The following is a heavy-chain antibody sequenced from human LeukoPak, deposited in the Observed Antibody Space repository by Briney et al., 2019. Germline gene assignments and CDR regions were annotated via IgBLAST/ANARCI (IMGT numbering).Heavy chain of an antibody. D-gene: IGHD2-15*01. CDR1: GYIFTGYY. Sequence: ASVKVSCKASGYIFTGYYMHWVRQAPGQGLEWMGSINPNSGGTNYAQKFQGRVTMTRDTSISTAYMELSSLRSDDTGVYYCARDLAADVVVVAATPINNDYWGQGTLVTASS. CDR3: ARDLAADVVVVAATPINNDY. J-gene: IGHJ4*02. V-gene: IGHV1-2*02. CDR2: INPNSGGT.